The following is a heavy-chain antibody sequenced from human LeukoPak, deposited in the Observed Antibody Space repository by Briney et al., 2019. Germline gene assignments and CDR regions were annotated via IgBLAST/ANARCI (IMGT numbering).Heavy chain of an antibody. V-gene: IGHV4-38-2*01. Sequence: PSETLSLTCAVSGYSISSGYYWGWIRQPPGKGXEWIGSIYHSGSTYYNPSLKSRVTISVDTSKNQFSLKLSSVTAADTAVYYCARADSGYDFHYWGQGTLVTVSS. J-gene: IGHJ4*02. D-gene: IGHD5-12*01. CDR1: GYSISSGYY. CDR2: IYHSGST. CDR3: ARADSGYDFHY.